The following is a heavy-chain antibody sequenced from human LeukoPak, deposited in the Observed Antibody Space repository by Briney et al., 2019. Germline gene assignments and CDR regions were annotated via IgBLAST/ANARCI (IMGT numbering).Heavy chain of an antibody. J-gene: IGHJ4*02. CDR1: GFTFSSYG. Sequence: PGGSLRLSCAASGFTFSSYGMHWVRQAPGKGLEWVAFIRYDGSNKYYADSVKGRFTISRDNAKNSLYLQMNSLRAEDTAVYYCARVLSSYSDYWGQGTLVTVSS. CDR2: IRYDGSNK. V-gene: IGHV3-30*02. D-gene: IGHD2-2*01. CDR3: ARVLSSYSDY.